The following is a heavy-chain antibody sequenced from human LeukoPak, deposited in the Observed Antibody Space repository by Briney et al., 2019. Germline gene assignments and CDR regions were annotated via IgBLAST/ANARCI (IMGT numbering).Heavy chain of an antibody. CDR3: ARHYYYYYMDV. J-gene: IGHJ6*03. Sequence: SETLSLTCTVSGFSISSSSYYWGWIRQPPGKGLEWIGYIYYSGSTNYNPSLKSRVTISVDTSKNQFSLKLSSVTAADTAVYYCARHYYYYYMDVWGKGTTVTISS. V-gene: IGHV4-61*05. CDR2: IYYSGST. CDR1: GFSISSSSYY.